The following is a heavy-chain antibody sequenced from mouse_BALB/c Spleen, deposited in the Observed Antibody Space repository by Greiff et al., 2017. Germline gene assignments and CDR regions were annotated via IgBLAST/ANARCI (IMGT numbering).Heavy chain of an antibody. D-gene: IGHD2-3*01. CDR1: GFTFSSYG. V-gene: IGHV5-6*01. J-gene: IGHJ4*01. CDR2: ISSGGSYT. CDR3: ARHDGYVYYYAMDY. Sequence: EVQVVESGGDLVKPGGSLKLSCAASGFTFSSYGMSWVRQTPDKRLEWVATISSGGSYTYYPDSVKGRFTISRDNAKNTLYLQMSSLKSEDTAMYYCARHDGYVYYYAMDYWGQGTSVTVSS.